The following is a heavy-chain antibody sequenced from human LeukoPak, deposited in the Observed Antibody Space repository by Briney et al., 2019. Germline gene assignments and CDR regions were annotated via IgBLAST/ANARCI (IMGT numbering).Heavy chain of an antibody. CDR1: GFTFSSYG. J-gene: IGHJ6*02. CDR2: ISYDGSSK. Sequence: PGRSLRLSCAASGFTFSSYGMHWVRQAPGKGLEWVAVISYDGSSKYYADSVKGRFTISRDNSKNTLYLQMNSLRAEDTAVYYCAKDWSFYYYGMDVWGQGTTVTVSS. V-gene: IGHV3-30*18. CDR3: AKDWSFYYYGMDV. D-gene: IGHD3-16*02.